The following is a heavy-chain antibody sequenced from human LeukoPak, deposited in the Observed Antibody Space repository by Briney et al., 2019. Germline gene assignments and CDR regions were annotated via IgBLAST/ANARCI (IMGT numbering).Heavy chain of an antibody. CDR1: GFTVSSTY. V-gene: IGHV3-53*01. CDR3: ASRHCSGGGCYFAGADPFDY. J-gene: IGHJ4*02. D-gene: IGHD2-15*01. CDR2: IFRGGKI. Sequence: GGSLRLSCAASGFTVSSTYMSWVRQAPGKGLEWVSVIFRGGKIYYIDSVKGRFTISRDTSKNTLYLQMNSLRAEGTAVYFCASRHCSGGGCYFAGADPFDYWGQGTLVTVSS.